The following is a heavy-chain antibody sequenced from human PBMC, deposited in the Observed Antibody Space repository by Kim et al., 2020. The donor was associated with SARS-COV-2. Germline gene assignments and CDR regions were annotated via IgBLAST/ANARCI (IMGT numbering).Heavy chain of an antibody. CDR2: INPNSGGT. Sequence: ASVKVSCKASGYTFTGYYMHWVRQAPGQGLEWMGWINPNSGGTNYAQKFQGWVTMTRDTSISTAHMELSRLRSDDTAVYYCARAGCSSTSCYGLNYYYYGMDVWGQGTTVTVSS. CDR1: GYTFTGYY. D-gene: IGHD2-2*01. J-gene: IGHJ6*02. CDR3: ARAGCSSTSCYGLNYYYYGMDV. V-gene: IGHV1-2*04.